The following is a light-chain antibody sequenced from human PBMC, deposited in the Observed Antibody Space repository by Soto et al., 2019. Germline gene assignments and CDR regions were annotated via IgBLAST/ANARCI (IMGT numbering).Light chain of an antibody. J-gene: IGKJ4*01. CDR1: RSVSNR. Sequence: EILMTQSPATLSVSLGETVTFSCRASRSVSNRLAWYQHKPGQAPRLLISGASNGATGIPPKFSGSGSGTEFTLTVDSLQSDDIAVYYCQQYYNWPVTFGGGTKVDIK. V-gene: IGKV3-15*01. CDR3: QQYYNWPVT. CDR2: GAS.